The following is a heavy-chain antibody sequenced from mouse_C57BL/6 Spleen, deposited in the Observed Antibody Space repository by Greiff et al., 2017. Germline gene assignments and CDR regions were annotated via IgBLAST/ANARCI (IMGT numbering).Heavy chain of an antibody. V-gene: IGHV1-69*01. J-gene: IGHJ4*01. Sequence: VQLQQSGAELVMPGASVKLSCKASGYTFTSYWMHWVKQRPGQGLEWIGEIDPSDSYTNYNQKFKGKSTLTVDKSSSTAYMQLSSLTSEDSAVYYCARHHGSSYDAMDYWGQGTSVTVSS. CDR2: IDPSDSYT. CDR1: GYTFTSYW. D-gene: IGHD1-1*01. CDR3: ARHHGSSYDAMDY.